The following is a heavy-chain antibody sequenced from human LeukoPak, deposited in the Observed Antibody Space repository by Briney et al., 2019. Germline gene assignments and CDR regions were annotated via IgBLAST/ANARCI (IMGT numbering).Heavy chain of an antibody. CDR2: IYYSGST. J-gene: IGHJ2*01. V-gene: IGHV4-39*07. Sequence: SETLSLTCTVSGGSISSRSYYWGWIRQPPGKGLEWIGSIYYSGSTYYNPSLKSRVTLSVDTSKNQFSLKLSSVTAADTAVYHCARRRWFGDPKDWYFDLWDRGTLVTVSS. CDR1: GGSISSRSYY. CDR3: ARRRWFGDPKDWYFDL. D-gene: IGHD3-10*01.